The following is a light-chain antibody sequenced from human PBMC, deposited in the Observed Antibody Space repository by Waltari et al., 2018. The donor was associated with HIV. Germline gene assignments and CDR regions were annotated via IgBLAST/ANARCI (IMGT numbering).Light chain of an antibody. CDR2: TAS. CDR3: LEFLSYSHIS. V-gene: IGKV1-5*03. J-gene: IGKJ4*01. Sequence: DIRLTQSPSTLSESVGDRVTITCRASDNINNWLAWYQQQPGKAPPRLIFTASFSPIGVPSRFSGSGSGTEFTLTISSLQPDDSATYYCLEFLSYSHISFGGGTKVEI. CDR1: DNINNW.